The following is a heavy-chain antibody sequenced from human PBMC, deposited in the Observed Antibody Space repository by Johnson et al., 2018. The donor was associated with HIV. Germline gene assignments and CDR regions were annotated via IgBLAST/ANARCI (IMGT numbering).Heavy chain of an antibody. Sequence: VQLVESGGGVVQPGGSLRLSCAASGFSFSDYYMSWIRRAPGKGLEWVSVIYSGGSTYYADSVKGRFTISRDNSKNTLYLQMNSLRAEDTAVYYCARLYCSSTSCYEGGGDAFDIWGQGTMVTVSS. CDR1: GFSFSDYY. J-gene: IGHJ3*02. CDR3: ARLYCSSTSCYEGGGDAFDI. V-gene: IGHV3-66*02. D-gene: IGHD2-2*01. CDR2: IYSGGST.